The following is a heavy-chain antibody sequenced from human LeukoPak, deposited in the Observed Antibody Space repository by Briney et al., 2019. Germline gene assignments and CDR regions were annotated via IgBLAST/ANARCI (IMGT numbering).Heavy chain of an antibody. CDR1: GGSFSGYY. CDR2: INHSGST. CDR3: ARELRYCSSTSCTTDLGAFDI. V-gene: IGHV4-34*01. J-gene: IGHJ3*02. Sequence: SETLSLTCAVYGGSFSGYYWSWIRQPPGKGLEWIGEINHSGSTNYNPSLKSRVTISVDTSKYQFSLKLSSMTAADTAVHYCARELRYCSSTSCTTDLGAFDIWGQGTMVTVSS. D-gene: IGHD2-2*01.